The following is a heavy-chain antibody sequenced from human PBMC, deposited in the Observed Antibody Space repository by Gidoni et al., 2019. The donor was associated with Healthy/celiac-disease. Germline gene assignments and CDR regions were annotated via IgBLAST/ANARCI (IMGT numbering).Heavy chain of an antibody. J-gene: IGHJ4*02. CDR2: ISGSGGST. CDR3: AKDFRPYSSGWEFDY. V-gene: IGHV3-23*01. Sequence: EVQLLESGGGLVQPGGSLRLSCAASGFTFSSYAMSWVRQAHGKGLEWVSAISGSGGSTYDADSVKGRFTISRDNSKNTLYLQMNSLRAEDTAVYYCAKDFRPYSSGWEFDYWGQGTLVTVSS. D-gene: IGHD6-19*01. CDR1: GFTFSSYA.